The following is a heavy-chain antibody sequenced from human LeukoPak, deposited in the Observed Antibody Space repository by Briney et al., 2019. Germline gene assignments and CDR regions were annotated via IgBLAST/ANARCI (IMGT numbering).Heavy chain of an antibody. CDR2: INHSGST. V-gene: IGHV4-34*01. Sequence: SETLSLTCAVYGGSFSGYYWSWIRQPPGKGLEWIGEINHSGSTNYNPSLKSRVTISVDTSKNQFSLKLSSVTAADTAVYYCARVYCGGDCYLGSPDAFDIWGQGTMVTVSS. CDR1: GGSFSGYY. CDR3: ARVYCGGDCYLGSPDAFDI. D-gene: IGHD2-21*02. J-gene: IGHJ3*02.